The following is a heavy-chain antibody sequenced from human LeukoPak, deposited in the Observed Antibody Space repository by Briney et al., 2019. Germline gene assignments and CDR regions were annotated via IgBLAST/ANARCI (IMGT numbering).Heavy chain of an antibody. CDR1: GGSISNYY. Sequence: SETLSLTCTVSGGSISNYYWNWIRQPAGKGLERMWRIYTSGSTNYNPSLKSRVTMSVDTSKNQFYLDLSSVTAADTAVYYCARGQQGYYYDSSGYPASFDYWGQGTLVTVSS. CDR3: ARGQQGYYYDSSGYPASFDY. D-gene: IGHD3-22*01. CDR2: IYTSGST. V-gene: IGHV4-4*07. J-gene: IGHJ4*02.